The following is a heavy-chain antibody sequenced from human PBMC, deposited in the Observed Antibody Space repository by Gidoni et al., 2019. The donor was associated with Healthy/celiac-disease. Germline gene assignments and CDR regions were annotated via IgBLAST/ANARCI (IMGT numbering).Heavy chain of an antibody. Sequence: QVQLVESGGGVVQPGRSLRLSCAASGFTFSSYGIHWVRQAPGKGLEWVAVISYDGSNKYYADSVKGRFTISRDNSKNTLYLQMNSLRAEDTAVYYCAKDWDRVSYYYMDVWGKGTTVTVSS. CDR2: ISYDGSNK. V-gene: IGHV3-30*18. CDR1: GFTFSSYG. D-gene: IGHD1-26*01. CDR3: AKDWDRVSYYYMDV. J-gene: IGHJ6*03.